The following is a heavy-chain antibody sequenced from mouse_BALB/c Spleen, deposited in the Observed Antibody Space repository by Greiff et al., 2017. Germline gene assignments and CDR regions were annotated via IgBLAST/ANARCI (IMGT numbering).Heavy chain of an antibody. D-gene: IGHD2-3*01. V-gene: IGHV5-12-2*01. Sequence: EVKLVESGGGLVQPGGSLKLSCAASGFTFSSYTMSWVRQTPEKRLEWVAYISNGGGSTYYPDTVKGRFTISRDNAKNTLYLQMSSLKSEDTAMYYCARHPLDGYYFAMDYWGQGTSVTVSS. J-gene: IGHJ4*01. CDR3: ARHPLDGYYFAMDY. CDR1: GFTFSSYT. CDR2: ISNGGGST.